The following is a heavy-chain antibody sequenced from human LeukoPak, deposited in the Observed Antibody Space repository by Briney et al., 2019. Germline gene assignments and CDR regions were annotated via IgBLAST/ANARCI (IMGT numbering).Heavy chain of an antibody. Sequence: PGGSLRLSCAASGFTFSSYSMNWVRQTPGKGLEWISYISSGSGTTYYGDSVQGRFITSIDTAQTSLHLKMNSLRDEDTGVYYCAKDRGNDYRVFDYWGQGTLVTVSS. CDR3: AKDRGNDYRVFDY. D-gene: IGHD4-17*01. CDR1: GFTFSSYS. CDR2: ISSGSGTT. V-gene: IGHV3-48*02. J-gene: IGHJ4*02.